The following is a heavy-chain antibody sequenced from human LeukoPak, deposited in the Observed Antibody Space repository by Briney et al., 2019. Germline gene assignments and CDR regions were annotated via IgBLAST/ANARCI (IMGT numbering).Heavy chain of an antibody. V-gene: IGHV4-59*13. CDR1: GVSISTDY. Sequence: SETLSLTCTVSGVSISTDYWTWVRQSPGKGLEWIGYIHYSGSTSYNPSLKSRVTISVDTSRNQFSLKLTSVTSADTAVYYCARDAGATAYWGQGALVTVSS. CDR3: ARDAGATAY. D-gene: IGHD4/OR15-4a*01. J-gene: IGHJ4*02. CDR2: IHYSGST.